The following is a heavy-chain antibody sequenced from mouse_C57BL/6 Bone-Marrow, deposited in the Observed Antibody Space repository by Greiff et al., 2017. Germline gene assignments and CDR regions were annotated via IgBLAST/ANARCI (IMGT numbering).Heavy chain of an antibody. CDR1: GYTFTSYW. D-gene: IGHD2-12*01. Sequence: QVQLQQPGAELVKPGASVKLSCKASGYTFTSYWMQWVKQRPGQGLEWIGEIDPSDSYTNYNQKFKGKATFTVDTSTSTAYMQLSSLTSEDSAVYYCAREDYSRWGGQGTTLTVSS. J-gene: IGHJ2*01. CDR3: AREDYSRW. V-gene: IGHV1-50*01. CDR2: IDPSDSYT.